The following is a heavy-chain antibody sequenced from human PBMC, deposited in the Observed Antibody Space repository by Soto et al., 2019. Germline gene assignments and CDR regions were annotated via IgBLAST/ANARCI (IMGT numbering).Heavy chain of an antibody. CDR3: ARDLVSPGPYNDFWSGSF. V-gene: IGHV4-31*02. D-gene: IGHD3-3*01. J-gene: IGHJ4*02. Sequence: WTWIRQHPGKGLEWIGYIFYSGSTYYNPYLESRVTISVDKSKNTFSLRLRSVTAADTAVYYCARDLVSPGPYNDFWSGSFWGQGTLVTVSS. CDR2: IFYSGST.